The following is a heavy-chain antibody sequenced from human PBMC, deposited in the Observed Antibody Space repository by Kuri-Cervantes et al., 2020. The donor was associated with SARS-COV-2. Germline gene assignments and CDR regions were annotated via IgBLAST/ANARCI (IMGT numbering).Heavy chain of an antibody. D-gene: IGHD1-1*01. J-gene: IGHJ4*02. CDR3: VRDGDHWNFDY. Sequence: GGSLRLSCAASGITSNKHYIHWVRQVPGRGLVWVSRINPDGINNRDYADSVKGRFTVSRDNAKNTVYLQMNSLRAEDMAVYYCVRDGDHWNFDYWGQGTLVTVSS. CDR2: INPDGINN. V-gene: IGHV3-74*01. CDR1: GITSNKHY.